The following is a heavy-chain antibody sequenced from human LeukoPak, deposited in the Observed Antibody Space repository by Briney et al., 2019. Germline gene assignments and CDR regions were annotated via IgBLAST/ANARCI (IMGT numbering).Heavy chain of an antibody. D-gene: IGHD1-1*01. CDR3: AKGAHDWNY. CDR2: IGGSGGST. CDR1: GLTFSIFA. V-gene: IGHV3-23*01. Sequence: GGSLRLSCAASGLTFSIFAMSWVRQTPGKGLEWVSTIGGSGGSTYYADSVKGRFTISRDDSQNTLYLQMNSLRAEDTAVYYCAKGAHDWNYWGQGTLVTVSS. J-gene: IGHJ4*02.